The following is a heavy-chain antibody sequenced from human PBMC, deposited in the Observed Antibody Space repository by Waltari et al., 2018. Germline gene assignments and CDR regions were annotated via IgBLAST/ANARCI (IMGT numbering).Heavy chain of an antibody. CDR3: ATTLRYCSSTSCYAFDY. V-gene: IGHV1-24*01. J-gene: IGHJ4*02. D-gene: IGHD2-2*01. CDR2: FDPEDGET. CDR1: GSPLTELS. Sequence: QVQLVQSGAEVKKPGASVKVSCTVSGSPLTELSMHWVRKATGKGLEWMGGFDPEDGETIYAQKFQGRVTMTEDTSTDTAYMELSSLRSEDTAVYYCATTLRYCSSTSCYAFDYWGQGTLVTVSS.